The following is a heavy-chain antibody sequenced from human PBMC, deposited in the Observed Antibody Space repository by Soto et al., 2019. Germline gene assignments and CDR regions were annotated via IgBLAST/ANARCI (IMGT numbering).Heavy chain of an antibody. J-gene: IGHJ4*02. V-gene: IGHV1-18*01. D-gene: IGHD6-6*01. CDR3: ARGRDGDY. Sequence: QVHLVQSGAEVKKPGASVKVSCKGSGYAFTTYGITWVRQAPGQGLEWMGWISAHNGNANYAQKLQVRVTVTRDTSTSTAYMELRSLRSDDTAVYYCARGRDGDYWGQGARVTVSS. CDR1: GYAFTTYG. CDR2: ISAHNGNA.